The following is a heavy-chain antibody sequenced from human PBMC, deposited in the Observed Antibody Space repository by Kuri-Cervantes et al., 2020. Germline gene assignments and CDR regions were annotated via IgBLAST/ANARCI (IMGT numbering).Heavy chain of an antibody. CDR3: AKDLGISGFGNNYFDY. J-gene: IGHJ4*02. Sequence: GGSLRLSCAASGFTFNYYWMTWVRQAPGKGLEWVANIKHDGSEKYYVDSVKGRFTISRDNAKNSLDLQMNSLRAEDTAVYYCAKDLGISGFGNNYFDYWGQGTLVTVSS. D-gene: IGHD3-10*01. CDR1: GFTFNYYW. CDR2: IKHDGSEK. V-gene: IGHV3-7*01.